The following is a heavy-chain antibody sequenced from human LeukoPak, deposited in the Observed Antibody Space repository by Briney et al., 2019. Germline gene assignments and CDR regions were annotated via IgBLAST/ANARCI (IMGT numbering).Heavy chain of an antibody. J-gene: IGHJ5*02. CDR2: INHSGST. Sequence: SETLSLTCAVYGGSFSGYYWNWIRQPPGKGLEWIGEINHSGSTNYNPSLKSRVTISVDTSKNQFSLKLSSATAADTAVYYCARGPVMAWFDPWGQGTLVTVSS. CDR3: ARGPVMAWFDP. V-gene: IGHV4-34*01. CDR1: GGSFSGYY. D-gene: IGHD5-24*01.